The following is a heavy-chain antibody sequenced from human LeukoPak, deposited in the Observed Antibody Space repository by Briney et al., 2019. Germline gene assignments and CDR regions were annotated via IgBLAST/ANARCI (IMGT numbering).Heavy chain of an antibody. CDR1: GYTFARYG. J-gene: IGHJ6*02. Sequence: ASVKVSCTASGYTFARYGITWVRQAPGQGLEWMGWISTYNGNTKYAQKLQDRVTMTTDTSTSTAYMELRSLRSDDTAVYYCARGSVPNVDTAMVTYYYGMDVWGQGTTVTVSS. CDR2: ISTYNGNT. V-gene: IGHV1-18*01. CDR3: ARGSVPNVDTAMVTYYYGMDV. D-gene: IGHD5-18*01.